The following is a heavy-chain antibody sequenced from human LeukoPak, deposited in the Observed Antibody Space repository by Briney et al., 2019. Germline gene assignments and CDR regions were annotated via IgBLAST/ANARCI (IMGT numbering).Heavy chain of an antibody. CDR2: INPSGGST. D-gene: IGHD3-22*01. CDR1: GYTFTSYY. V-gene: IGHV1-46*01. Sequence: ASVKVSCKASGYTFTSYYLHWVRQAPGQGLEWMAIINPSGGSTSYAQKFQGRVTMTRDTSASTVYMELYSLRSEDTAVYYCARGHSSGYYTGPLDYWGQGTLVTVSS. J-gene: IGHJ4*02. CDR3: ARGHSSGYYTGPLDY.